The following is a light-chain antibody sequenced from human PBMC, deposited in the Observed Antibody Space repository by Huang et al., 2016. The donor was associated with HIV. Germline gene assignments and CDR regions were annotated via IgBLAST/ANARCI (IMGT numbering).Light chain of an antibody. J-gene: IGKJ2*01. CDR2: SAS. Sequence: DIQMTQSPSSLSTSVGDTVTITCRASQGISNFLAWYQQKPGKVPNPLIYSASTLPSGVPSRFSGSGSGTHFTLTIRSLQPEDVATYYCQKYNSAPYTFGQGTKLDIK. CDR3: QKYNSAPYT. V-gene: IGKV1-27*01. CDR1: QGISNF.